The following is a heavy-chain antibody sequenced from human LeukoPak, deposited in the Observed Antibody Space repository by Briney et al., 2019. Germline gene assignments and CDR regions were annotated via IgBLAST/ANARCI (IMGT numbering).Heavy chain of an antibody. CDR1: GYTFTDCY. Sequence: AASVKVSCTASGYTFTDCYIHWIRQAPGQGLEWMGWINPNSGATNYARKFQGRVTMTRDTSISTAYVELNSLRFDDSAVYYCARRAVAAFGPWFDPWGQGALVTVSS. CDR3: ARRAVAAFGPWFDP. V-gene: IGHV1-2*02. J-gene: IGHJ5*02. CDR2: INPNSGAT. D-gene: IGHD6-19*01.